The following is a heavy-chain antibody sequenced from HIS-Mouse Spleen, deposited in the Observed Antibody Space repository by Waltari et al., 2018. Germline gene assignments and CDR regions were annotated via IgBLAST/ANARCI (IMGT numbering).Heavy chain of an antibody. D-gene: IGHD1-26*01. J-gene: IGHJ2*01. CDR2: IYYSGST. CDR3: ARDREDRGWYFDL. CDR1: GGSISRYY. Sequence: QVQLQESGPGLVKPSETLSLTCTVSGGSISRYYWIWNRQPPGKGLEWIGYIYYSGSTNYNPSLKSRVTISVDTSKNQFSLKLSSVTAADTAVYYCARDREDRGWYFDLWGRGTLVTVSS. V-gene: IGHV4-59*01.